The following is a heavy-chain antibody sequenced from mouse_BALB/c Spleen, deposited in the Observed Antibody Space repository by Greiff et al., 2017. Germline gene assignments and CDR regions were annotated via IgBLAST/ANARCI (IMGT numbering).Heavy chain of an antibody. Sequence: VQLMESGPGLVKPSQSLSLTCSVTGYSITSGYYWNWIRQFPGNKLEWMGYISYDGSNNYNPSLKNRISITRDTSKNQFFLKLNSVTTEDTATYYCAREDYGSSSFAYWGQGTLVTVSA. CDR1: GYSITSGYY. D-gene: IGHD1-1*01. CDR2: ISYDGSN. CDR3: AREDYGSSSFAY. V-gene: IGHV3-6*02. J-gene: IGHJ3*01.